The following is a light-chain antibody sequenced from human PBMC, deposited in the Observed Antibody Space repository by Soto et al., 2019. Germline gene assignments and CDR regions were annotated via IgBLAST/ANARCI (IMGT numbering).Light chain of an antibody. Sequence: ETVLTQSPGTVSLSPGESATLSCRASQSIGKSYLAWFQHKPGQAPRLLIYGASTRATGIPDRFRGSGSGTDFTLNVSRLESEDFAVYYCQQYAESPLTFGGGTKVEIK. J-gene: IGKJ4*01. CDR3: QQYAESPLT. CDR1: QSIGKSY. CDR2: GAS. V-gene: IGKV3-20*01.